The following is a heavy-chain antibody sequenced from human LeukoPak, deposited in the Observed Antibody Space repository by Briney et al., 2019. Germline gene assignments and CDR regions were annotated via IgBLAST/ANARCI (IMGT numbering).Heavy chain of an antibody. CDR1: GFTFSSYA. Sequence: GGSLRLSCAASGFTFSSYAMSWVRQAPAKGLEWVSAISGSGGSTYYADSVKGRFTISRDNSKNTLYLQMNSLRAEDTAVYYCAKFPLLWFGELFDYWGQGTLVTVSS. CDR2: ISGSGGST. V-gene: IGHV3-23*01. J-gene: IGHJ4*02. D-gene: IGHD3-10*01. CDR3: AKFPLLWFGELFDY.